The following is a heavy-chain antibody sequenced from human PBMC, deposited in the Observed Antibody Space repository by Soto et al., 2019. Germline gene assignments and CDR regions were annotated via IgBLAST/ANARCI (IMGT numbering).Heavy chain of an antibody. CDR1: GFTFSSYG. J-gene: IGHJ6*02. V-gene: IGHV3-33*01. Sequence: GGSLRLSCAASGFTFSSYGMHWVRQAPGKGLEWVAVIWYDGSNKYYADSVKGRFTISRDNSKNTLYLQMNSLRAEDTAVYYCARDLFAYSSSPDGMDVWGQGTTVTVSS. CDR2: IWYDGSNK. D-gene: IGHD6-6*01. CDR3: ARDLFAYSSSPDGMDV.